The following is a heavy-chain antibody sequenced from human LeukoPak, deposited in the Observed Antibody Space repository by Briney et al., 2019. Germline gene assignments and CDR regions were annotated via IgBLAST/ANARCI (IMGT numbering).Heavy chain of an antibody. V-gene: IGHV4-39*01. CDR2: IYYSGST. J-gene: IGHJ4*02. CDR1: GGSISSSSYY. D-gene: IGHD3-22*01. CDR3: ARRGYYYDSSGYGD. Sequence: PSETLSLTCTVSGGSISSSSYYWGWIRQPPGKGLEWIGSIYYSGSTYYNPSLKSRVTISVDTSKNQFSLKLSSVTAADTAVYYCARRGYYYDSSGYGDWGQGTLVAVSS.